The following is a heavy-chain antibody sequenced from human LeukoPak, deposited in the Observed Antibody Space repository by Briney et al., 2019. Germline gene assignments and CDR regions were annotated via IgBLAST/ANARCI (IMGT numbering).Heavy chain of an antibody. CDR2: IRYDGSNK. CDR1: GFTFSSYG. V-gene: IGHV3-30*02. D-gene: IGHD3-9*01. CDR3: AKDRGVDWLPPYYMDV. J-gene: IGHJ6*03. Sequence: GGSLRLSCAASGFTFSSYGMHWVRQAPGKGLEWVAFIRYDGSNKYYADSVKGRFTISRDNSKNTLYLQMNSLRAEDTAVYYCAKDRGVDWLPPYYMDVWGKGTTVTISS.